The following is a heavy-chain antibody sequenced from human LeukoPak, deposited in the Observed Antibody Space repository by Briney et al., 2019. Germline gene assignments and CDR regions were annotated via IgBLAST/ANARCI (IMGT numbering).Heavy chain of an antibody. CDR1: GYTFTSYG. V-gene: IGHV1-18*04. CDR2: ISAYNGNT. CDR3: ARDLYYGSGSYYIVMDV. D-gene: IGHD3-10*01. Sequence: ASVKVSSKASGYTFTSYGISWVRQAPGQGLEWMGWISAYNGNTNYAQKLQGRVNMTTDTSTSTAYMELRSLRSDDTAVYYCARDLYYGSGSYYIVMDVWGKGTTVTVSS. J-gene: IGHJ6*04.